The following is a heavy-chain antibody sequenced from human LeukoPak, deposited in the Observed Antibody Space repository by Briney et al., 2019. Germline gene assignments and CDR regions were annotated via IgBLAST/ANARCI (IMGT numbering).Heavy chain of an antibody. J-gene: IGHJ4*02. Sequence: ASVKVSCKVSGYTLTELSMHWVRQAPGKGLEWMEGFDPEDGETIYAQKFQGRVTMTEDTSTDTAYMELSSLRSEDTAVYYCATVNYYDSSGYYGSRYDYWGQGTLVTVSS. CDR3: ATVNYYDSSGYYGSRYDY. CDR2: FDPEDGET. V-gene: IGHV1-24*01. CDR1: GYTLTELS. D-gene: IGHD3-22*01.